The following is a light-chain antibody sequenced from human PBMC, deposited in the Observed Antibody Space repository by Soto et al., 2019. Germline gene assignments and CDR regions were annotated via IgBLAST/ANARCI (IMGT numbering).Light chain of an antibody. J-gene: IGKJ1*01. CDR1: QSVSGSF. Sequence: EIVLTQSPGSLSLSPGERVTLSCRASQSVSGSFLAWYQQKPGQAPRLLIYGASNRATGIPDRFTGSGSGTDFTLTIGRLEPEDFAVYYCQQYGSSPRTFGQGTKVDIK. V-gene: IGKV3-20*01. CDR2: GAS. CDR3: QQYGSSPRT.